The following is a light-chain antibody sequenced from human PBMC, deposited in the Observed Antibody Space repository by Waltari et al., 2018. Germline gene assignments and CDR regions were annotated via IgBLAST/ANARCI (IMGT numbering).Light chain of an antibody. CDR1: TNDLGSYNY. CDR2: DVT. Sequence: SALTQPRSVSGSPGQSVTISCTGTTNDLGSYNYVSWYQQHPGQAPKLILLDVTKRPSGVPDRLSGSKSGNTASLTISGLRAEDEAEYYCCSYAGSYTWVFGGGTKLTVV. CDR3: CSYAGSYTWV. V-gene: IGLV2-11*01. J-gene: IGLJ3*02.